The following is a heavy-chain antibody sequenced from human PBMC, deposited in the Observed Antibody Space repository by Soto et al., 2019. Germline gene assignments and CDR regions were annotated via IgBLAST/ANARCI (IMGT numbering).Heavy chain of an antibody. Sequence: PGGSLRLSCTASGFTFGDYAMSWFRQAPGKGLEWVGFIRSKAYGGTTEYAASVKGRFTISRDDSKGIAYLQMNSLKTEDTAVYYCTRKGITIFGVFRFDIWGQGTMVTVSS. CDR3: TRKGITIFGVFRFDI. V-gene: IGHV3-49*03. J-gene: IGHJ3*02. CDR2: IRSKAYGGTT. D-gene: IGHD3-3*01. CDR1: GFTFGDYA.